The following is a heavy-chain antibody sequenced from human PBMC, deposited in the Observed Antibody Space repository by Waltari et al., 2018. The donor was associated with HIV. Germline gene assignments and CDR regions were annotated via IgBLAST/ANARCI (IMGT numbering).Heavy chain of an antibody. V-gene: IGHV3-7*01. D-gene: IGHD1-7*01. CDR3: ARGDNWNSNWFDP. CDR1: GFTFSSYW. J-gene: IGHJ5*02. CDR2: IKHDGSEK. Sequence: AASGFTFSSYWMSWVRQAPGKGLEWVANIKHDGSEKYYVGSVKGRFTIYRDNAKSSLYLQMNSLRAEDTAVYYCARGDNWNSNWFDPWGQGTLVTVSS.